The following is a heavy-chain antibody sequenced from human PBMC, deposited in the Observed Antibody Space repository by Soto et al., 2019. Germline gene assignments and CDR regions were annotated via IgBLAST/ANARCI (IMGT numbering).Heavy chain of an antibody. CDR1: GGSVSGDSYY. Sequence: PSETLSLTCTVSGGSVSGDSYYWSWIRQPPGKGLEWIGFVYYSGSTKYNPSLKGRVTILVDRSKNQFSLELNSVTAVDTAVYYCARDSHSPWNSVRGWFDPWGQGTPVTVSS. CDR3: ARDSHSPWNSVRGWFDP. CDR2: VYYSGST. V-gene: IGHV4-61*01. D-gene: IGHD1-1*01. J-gene: IGHJ5*02.